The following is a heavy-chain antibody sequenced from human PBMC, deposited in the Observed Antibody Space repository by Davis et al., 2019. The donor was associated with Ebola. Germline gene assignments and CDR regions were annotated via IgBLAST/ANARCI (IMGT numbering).Heavy chain of an antibody. CDR3: ARGMAMGTNFDY. D-gene: IGHD5-24*01. CDR1: GGTLNSHA. CDR2: IIPILGIA. Sequence: SVKVSCKASGGTLNSHAISWVRQAPGQGLEWMGRIIPILGIANYAQKFQGRVTITADKSTSTAYMELSSLRSEDTAVYYCARGMAMGTNFDYWGQGTLVTVSS. J-gene: IGHJ4*02. V-gene: IGHV1-69*04.